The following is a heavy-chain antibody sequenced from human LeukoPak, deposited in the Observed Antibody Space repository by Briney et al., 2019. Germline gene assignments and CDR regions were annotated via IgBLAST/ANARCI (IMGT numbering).Heavy chain of an antibody. Sequence: GGSLRLSCAASGFTFSSYWMHWVRQAPGKGLEWVSYISSSGSTIYYADSVKGRFTISRDNAKNSLYLQMNSLRAEDTAVYYCARDLSPLSNYMGDYWGQGTLVTVSS. D-gene: IGHD1-7*01. CDR3: ARDLSPLSNYMGDY. CDR1: GFTFSSYW. CDR2: ISSSGSTI. V-gene: IGHV3-48*04. J-gene: IGHJ4*02.